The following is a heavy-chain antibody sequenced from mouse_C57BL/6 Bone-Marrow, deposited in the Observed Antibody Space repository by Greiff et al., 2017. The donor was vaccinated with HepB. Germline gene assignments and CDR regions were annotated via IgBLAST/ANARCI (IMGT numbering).Heavy chain of an antibody. V-gene: IGHV1-69*01. J-gene: IGHJ3*01. CDR2: IDPSASYT. CDR1: GYTFTSYW. CDR3: ARIYYGNLAWFAY. Sequence: QQSCKASGYTFTSYWMPWVKQRPGQGLEWIGEIDPSASYTNYNQKFKGKSTLTVDKSSSTAYMQLSSLTSEDSAVYYCARIYYGNLAWFAYWGRGTLVTVSA. D-gene: IGHD2-1*01.